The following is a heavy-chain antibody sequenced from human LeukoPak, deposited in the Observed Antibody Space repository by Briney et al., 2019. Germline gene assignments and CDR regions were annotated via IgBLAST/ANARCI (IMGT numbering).Heavy chain of an antibody. J-gene: IGHJ4*02. CDR3: ARTPPLGYCSSTSCYPRDFDY. V-gene: IGHV4-59*01. D-gene: IGHD2-2*01. CDR1: GGSISSYY. Sequence: SETLSLTCTVSGGSISSYYWSWIRQPPGKGLEWIGYIYYSGSTNYNPSLKSRVTISVDTSKNQFSLKLSPVTAADTAVYYCARTPPLGYCSSTSCYPRDFDYWGQGTLVTVSS. CDR2: IYYSGST.